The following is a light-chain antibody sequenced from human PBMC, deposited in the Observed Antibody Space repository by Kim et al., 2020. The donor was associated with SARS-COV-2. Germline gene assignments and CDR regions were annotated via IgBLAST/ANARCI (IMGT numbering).Light chain of an antibody. CDR3: AAWDDSLSVV. V-gene: IGLV1-47*01. CDR1: SSNIGRNY. Sequence: ELTQPPSASGTPGQRVTISCSGSSSNIGRNYVYWYQQLPGTAPKLLIYENNQRPSGVPDRFSGSKSGTSASLAISGLRSEDEADYYCAAWDDSLSVVFGGGTQLTVL. CDR2: ENN. J-gene: IGLJ3*02.